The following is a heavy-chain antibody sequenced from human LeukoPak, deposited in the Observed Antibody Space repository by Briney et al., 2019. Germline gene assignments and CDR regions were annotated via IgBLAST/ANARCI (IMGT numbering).Heavy chain of an antibody. CDR2: IYYSGST. V-gene: IGHV4-39*01. Sequence: SEALSLTCTFSGGSISSSSYYWGWIRQPPGKGLEWIGSIYYSGSTYYNPSLKSRVTISVDTSKNQFSLKLSSVTAADTAVYYCARHQDCSGGSCYFNYWGRGTLVTVSS. CDR1: GGSISSSSYY. J-gene: IGHJ4*02. D-gene: IGHD2-15*01. CDR3: ARHQDCSGGSCYFNY.